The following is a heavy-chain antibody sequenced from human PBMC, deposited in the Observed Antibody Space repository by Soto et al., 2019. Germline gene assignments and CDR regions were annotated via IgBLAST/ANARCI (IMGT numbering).Heavy chain of an antibody. D-gene: IGHD3-22*01. J-gene: IGHJ4*02. CDR3: ARDGPGHYDSSGYKSDFDY. CDR2: ISYDGSNK. V-gene: IGHV3-30-3*01. Sequence: QVQLVESGGGVVQPGRSLRLSCAASGFTFSSYAMHWVRQAPGKGLEWVAVISYDGSNKYYADSVKGRFTISRDNSKNTRYLQMNSLRAEDTAAYYCARDGPGHYDSSGYKSDFDYWGQGTLVTVSS. CDR1: GFTFSSYA.